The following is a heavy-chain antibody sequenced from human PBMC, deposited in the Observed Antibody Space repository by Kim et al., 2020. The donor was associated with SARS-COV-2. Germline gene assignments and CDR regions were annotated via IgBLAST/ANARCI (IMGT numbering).Heavy chain of an antibody. CDR1: GASIIDANYY. Sequence: SETLSLICSVSGASIIDANYYWAWVRQPPGQALEWIGSIYSRGANSHNPSLDNRVTISVDTSKNQFSLTLTSVTAADTAVYYCARPTLGWLGGAFDYWGQGALVTVSS. J-gene: IGHJ4*02. D-gene: IGHD6-19*01. CDR2: IYSRGAN. CDR3: ARPTLGWLGGAFDY. V-gene: IGHV4-39*01.